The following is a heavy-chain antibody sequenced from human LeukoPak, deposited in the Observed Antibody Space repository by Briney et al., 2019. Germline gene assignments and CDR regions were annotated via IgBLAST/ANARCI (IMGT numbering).Heavy chain of an antibody. CDR2: MYYSGNT. D-gene: IGHD3-10*01. Sequence: SETLSLTCTVSGGSITRSSYYWAWLRQPPGKGLEWIGDMYYSGNTYYNPSLMSRVTISADSSKNQFSLKLSSVTAADTAVYYCARLGSGTPGNWFDPWGQGTLVTVSS. CDR1: GGSITRSSYY. CDR3: ARLGSGTPGNWFDP. V-gene: IGHV4-39*01. J-gene: IGHJ5*02.